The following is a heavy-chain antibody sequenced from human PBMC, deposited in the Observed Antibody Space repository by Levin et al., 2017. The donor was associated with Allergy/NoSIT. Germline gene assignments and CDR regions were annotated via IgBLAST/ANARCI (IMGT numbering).Heavy chain of an antibody. CDR3: AGDLEQWLVREWGN. D-gene: IGHD6-19*01. Sequence: GGSLRLSCAASGFTFSTYWMTWVRQAPGKGLEWVANIKQDGSEKYYVDSVEGRFSISRDNAKNSLYLQMNSLRAEDTGVYYCAGDLEQWLVREWGNWGQGTLVTVSS. CDR2: IKQDGSEK. V-gene: IGHV3-7*01. J-gene: IGHJ1*01. CDR1: GFTFSTYW.